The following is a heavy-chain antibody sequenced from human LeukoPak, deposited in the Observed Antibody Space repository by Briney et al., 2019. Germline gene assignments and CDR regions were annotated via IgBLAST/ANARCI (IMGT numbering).Heavy chain of an antibody. V-gene: IGHV3-7*01. Sequence: PGGSLRLSCAASGFTFSSYWMSWVRQAPGKGLEWVANIKQDGSEKYYVDSVKGRFTISRDNAKNSLYLQMNSLRAEDTAVYYCARDQSYYDFWSGYYTRENYMDVWAKGTTVTVSS. CDR2: IKQDGSEK. CDR1: GFTFSSYW. D-gene: IGHD3-3*01. J-gene: IGHJ6*03. CDR3: ARDQSYYDFWSGYYTRENYMDV.